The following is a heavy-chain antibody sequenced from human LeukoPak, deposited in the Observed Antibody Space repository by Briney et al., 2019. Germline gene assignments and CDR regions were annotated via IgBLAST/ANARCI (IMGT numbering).Heavy chain of an antibody. CDR2: ISSTGGTT. CDR3: AKNGDRGAYCSGGSCYPYYYYYMDV. CDR1: GFTFSSYG. J-gene: IGHJ6*03. V-gene: IGHV3-23*01. Sequence: GGSLRLSCAASGFTFSSYGMSWVRQAPGKGLEWISSISSTGGTTYYADSVKGRFTISRDNSKNTLFLQVNSLRAEDTAIYYCAKNGDRGAYCSGGSCYPYYYYYMDVWGKGTTVTISS. D-gene: IGHD2-15*01.